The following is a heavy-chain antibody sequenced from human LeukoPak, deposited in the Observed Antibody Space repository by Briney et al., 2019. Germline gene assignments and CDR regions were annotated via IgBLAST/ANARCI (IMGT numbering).Heavy chain of an antibody. CDR3: ARLKDGYLDY. CDR2: IYPGDSDT. J-gene: IGHJ4*02. D-gene: IGHD2-15*01. V-gene: IGHV5-51*01. Sequence: GESLKISCKGSGFSYTSYWVGWVRQMPGKGLEWMGIIYPGDSDTRYGPSFQGQVTISADKSITTAYLQWSSLKASDSAMYYCARLKDGYLDYWGQGTLVTVSS. CDR1: GFSYTSYW.